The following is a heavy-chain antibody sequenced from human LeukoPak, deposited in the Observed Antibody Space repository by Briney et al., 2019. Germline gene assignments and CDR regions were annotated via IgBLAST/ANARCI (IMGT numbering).Heavy chain of an antibody. CDR1: GGTFSSYA. CDR3: ARDLTMIAPEDAFDI. Sequence: SVKVSCKASGGTFSSYAISWVRQAPGQGLEWMGRIIPIFGTANYAQKVQGRVTITTDESTSTAYMELSSLRSDHTAVYYCARDLTMIAPEDAFDIWGQGTMVTVSS. J-gene: IGHJ3*02. D-gene: IGHD3-22*01. V-gene: IGHV1-69*05. CDR2: IIPIFGTA.